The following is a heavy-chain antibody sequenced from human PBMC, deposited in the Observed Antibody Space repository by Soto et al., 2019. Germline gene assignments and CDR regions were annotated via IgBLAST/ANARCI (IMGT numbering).Heavy chain of an antibody. CDR1: GDSISSADYS. V-gene: IGHV4-30-2*01. J-gene: IGHJ4*02. CDR3: ARGYYDILTGFDY. Sequence: PSETLSLTCAVSGDSISSADYSWNWDRQPPGKGLEWIGYISHSGSTYYNPSLKSRVTISVDTSKNQFSLKLSSVTAADTAMYYCARGYYDILTGFDYWGQGTLVTVS. D-gene: IGHD3-9*01. CDR2: ISHSGST.